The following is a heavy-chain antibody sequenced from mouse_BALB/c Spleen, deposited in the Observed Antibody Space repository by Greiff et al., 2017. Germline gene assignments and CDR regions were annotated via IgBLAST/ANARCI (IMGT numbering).Heavy chain of an antibody. V-gene: IGHV5-4*02. Sequence: EVQRVESGGGLVKPGGSLKLSCAASGFTFSDYYMYWVRQTPEKRLEWVATISDGGSYTYYPDSVKGRFTISRDNAKNNLYLQMSSLKSEDTAMYYCAIYYRYGYAMDYWGQGTSVTVSS. CDR3: AIYYRYGYAMDY. CDR1: GFTFSDYY. J-gene: IGHJ4*01. D-gene: IGHD2-14*01. CDR2: ISDGGSYT.